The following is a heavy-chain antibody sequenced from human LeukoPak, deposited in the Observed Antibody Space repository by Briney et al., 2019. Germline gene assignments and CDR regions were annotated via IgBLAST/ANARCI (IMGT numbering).Heavy chain of an antibody. V-gene: IGHV3-23*01. CDR1: GFTFSSYA. CDR3: AKVGYDYVWGSYKGYFDY. Sequence: GGSLRLSCAASGFTFSSYAMSWVRHAPGKGREWVSAISGSGGSTYYADSVKGRFTISRDNSKNTLYLQMISLRAENTAVYYCAKVGYDYVWGSYKGYFDYWGQGTLVTVSS. D-gene: IGHD3-16*01. CDR2: ISGSGGST. J-gene: IGHJ4*02.